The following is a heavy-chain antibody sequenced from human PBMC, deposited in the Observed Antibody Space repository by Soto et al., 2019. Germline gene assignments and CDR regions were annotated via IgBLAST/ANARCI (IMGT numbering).Heavy chain of an antibody. CDR3: ARPCTQTRFWNWFDP. CDR1: GFTLSSYT. Sequence: EVRLVESGGGLVKPGESLRLSCAASGFTLSSYTIHWVRQAPGKGLEWVASISESRSSIYYVDSVKGRFTISRDSAENSPFLQMPSLTAADTAVYYCARPCTQTRFWNWFDPWGQGTLVTVSS. V-gene: IGHV3-21*02. J-gene: IGHJ5*02. CDR2: ISESRSSI.